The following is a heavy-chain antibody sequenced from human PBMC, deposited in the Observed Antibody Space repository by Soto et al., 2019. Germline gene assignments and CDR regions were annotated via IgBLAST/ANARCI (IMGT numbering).Heavy chain of an antibody. D-gene: IGHD2-21*01. V-gene: IGHV3-23*01. CDR1: GFTCSNYA. Sequence: GLHSPSYAASGFTCSNYALIWVLQAPGKGPEWVSIISASGSVTHYADSVRGRFTISRDNSKNTLDLQMNSLRAEDTAFYYCAKRRTDVAFRSYLDHWGQGALVTSPQ. CDR3: AKRRTDVAFRSYLDH. J-gene: IGHJ4*02. CDR2: ISASGSVT.